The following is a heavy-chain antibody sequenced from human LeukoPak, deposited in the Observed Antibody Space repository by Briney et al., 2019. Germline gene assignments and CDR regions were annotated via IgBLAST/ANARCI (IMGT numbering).Heavy chain of an antibody. D-gene: IGHD4-11*01. CDR3: ARAPFQAYSNPYYYYMDV. V-gene: IGHV1-69*01. CDR1: GGTFSSYA. Sequence: ASVKVSCKASGGTFSSYAISWVRQAPGQGLEWMGGIIPIFGTANYAQKFQGRVTITADESTSTAYMELSSLRSEDTAVYYCARAPFQAYSNPYYYYMDVWGKGTTVTVSS. J-gene: IGHJ6*03. CDR2: IIPIFGTA.